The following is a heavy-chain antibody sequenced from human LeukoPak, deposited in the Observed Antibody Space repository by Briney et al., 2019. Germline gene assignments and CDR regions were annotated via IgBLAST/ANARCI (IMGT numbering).Heavy chain of an antibody. CDR2: INGDGSTT. D-gene: IGHD2-15*01. CDR1: GFTVSGYW. V-gene: IGHV3-74*01. Sequence: GGSLRLSCAASGFTVSGYWMDRVRQAPGKGPVWVSNINGDGSTTTYADSVKGRFTISKDLAKNMLYLQMISLGAEDTAVYYCVRENGGPFDLWGQGTLVTVSS. CDR3: VRENGGPFDL. J-gene: IGHJ4*02.